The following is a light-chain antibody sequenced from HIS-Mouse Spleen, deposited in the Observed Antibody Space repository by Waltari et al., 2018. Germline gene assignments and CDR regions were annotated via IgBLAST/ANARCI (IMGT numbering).Light chain of an antibody. V-gene: IGLV2-23*01. CDR1: SRDVGSYNL. CDR2: EGS. CDR3: CSYAGSSTLV. J-gene: IGLJ2*01. Sequence: QSALPQPASVSESPVPSITISCTGTSRDVGSYNLFSWYQQHPGKAPQLMIYEGSKRPSGVSNRFSGSKSGNTASLTISGLQAEDEADYYCCSYAGSSTLVFGGGTKLTVL.